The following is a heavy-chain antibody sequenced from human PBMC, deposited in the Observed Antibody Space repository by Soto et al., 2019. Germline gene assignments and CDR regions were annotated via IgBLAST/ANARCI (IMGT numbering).Heavy chain of an antibody. CDR2: IIPIFGTA. Sequence: ASVKVSCKASGGTFSSYAISWVRQAPGQGLEWMGGIIPIFGTANYAQKIQGRVKITADESTSTAYMELSSLRSEDTAVYYCARVAAAAGLLPGGAVWFDPWGQGTLVTVSS. CDR1: GGTFSSYA. V-gene: IGHV1-69*13. D-gene: IGHD6-13*01. CDR3: ARVAAAAGLLPGGAVWFDP. J-gene: IGHJ5*02.